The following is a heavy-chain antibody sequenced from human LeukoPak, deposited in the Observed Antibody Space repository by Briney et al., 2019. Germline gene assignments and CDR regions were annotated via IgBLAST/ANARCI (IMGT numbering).Heavy chain of an antibody. CDR2: IYHTGIT. Sequence: SETLSLTCAVSHYSISSPYFWGWIRQPPGKGLEWIGSIYHTGITNYNPSINSRVTMSLDTSKNQFSLNLNSVTAADTAVYHCARVYSGSTWYYFDYWGQGILVTVSS. J-gene: IGHJ4*02. CDR3: ARVYSGSTWYYFDY. V-gene: IGHV4-38-2*01. D-gene: IGHD5-12*01. CDR1: HYSISSPYF.